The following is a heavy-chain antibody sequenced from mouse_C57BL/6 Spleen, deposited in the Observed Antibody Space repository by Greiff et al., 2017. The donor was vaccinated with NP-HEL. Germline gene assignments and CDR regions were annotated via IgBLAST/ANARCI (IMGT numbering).Heavy chain of an antibody. CDR3: AKYYDYYFDD. V-gene: IGHV1-59*01. CDR1: GYTFTSYW. Sequence: QVQLQQPGAELVRPGTSVKLSCKASGYTFTSYWMHWVKQRPGQGLEWIGVIDPSDSYTNYNQKFKGKATLTVDTSSSTAYMQLSSLTSEDSAVYYCAKYYDYYFDDWGQGTTLTVSS. D-gene: IGHD2-4*01. J-gene: IGHJ2*01. CDR2: IDPSDSYT.